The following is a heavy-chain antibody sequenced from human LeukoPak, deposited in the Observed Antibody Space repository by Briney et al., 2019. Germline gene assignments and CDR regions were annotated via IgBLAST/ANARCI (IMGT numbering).Heavy chain of an antibody. J-gene: IGHJ3*02. CDR2: IGGSGVSA. V-gene: IGHV3-23*01. Sequence: PGGSLRLSCAASGFTFRSYAMSWVRQAPGKGLEWVSTIGGSGVSAYYADSVKGRFTISRDNSKNTLFLQMDSLRAEDTAVHYCAKSIETTMGLYAFDIWGRGTMVTVSS. CDR3: AKSIETTMGLYAFDI. D-gene: IGHD3-16*01. CDR1: GFTFRSYA.